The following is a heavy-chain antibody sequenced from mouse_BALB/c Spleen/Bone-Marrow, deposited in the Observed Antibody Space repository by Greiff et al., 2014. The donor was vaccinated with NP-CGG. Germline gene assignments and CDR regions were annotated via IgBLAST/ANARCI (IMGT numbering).Heavy chain of an antibody. CDR2: ILPGSGST. CDR1: GYTFSSYW. J-gene: IGHJ2*01. CDR3: ARNLYYFDY. V-gene: IGHV1-9*01. Sequence: VKLVQSGAELMKPGASVKISCKVTGYTFSSYWIEWVKQRPGHGLEWIGEILPGSGSTNYNEKFKGKATFTADTSSNTAYMQLSSLTSEDSAVYYCARNLYYFDYWGQGTTLTVPS.